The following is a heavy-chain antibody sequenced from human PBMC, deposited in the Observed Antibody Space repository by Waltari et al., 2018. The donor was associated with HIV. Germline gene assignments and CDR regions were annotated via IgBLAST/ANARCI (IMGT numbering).Heavy chain of an antibody. CDR2: FYSSGNS. CDR1: GGSISSFY. Sequence: QVQLQESGPGLVKPSETLSLTCTVSGGSISSFYWSWVRQPAGKGLEWIGRFYSSGNSTSNPALKSRVTLSLATSKSPFSLNLSSVTAADTAVYYCARANSSTSRYSAFDMWGQGTVVTVSS. D-gene: IGHD2-2*02. V-gene: IGHV4-4*07. CDR3: ARANSSTSRYSAFDM. J-gene: IGHJ3*02.